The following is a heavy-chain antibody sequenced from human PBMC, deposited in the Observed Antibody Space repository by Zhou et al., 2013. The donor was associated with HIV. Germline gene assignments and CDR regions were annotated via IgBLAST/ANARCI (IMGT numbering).Heavy chain of an antibody. CDR3: ARDRGEGSFKFFYVMDV. J-gene: IGHJ6*04. CDR1: GGTFSNYA. Sequence: QVQLVQSGAEVKKPGSSVKVSCKASGGTFSNYAFSWVRQAPGHGLEWMGGTVLRLGEVSYAQVFQDRVTITTDDARGTAHMELSSLRCEDTGVYYCARDRGEGSFKFFYVMDVWDGETTVTVSS. V-gene: IGHV1-69*05. CDR2: TVLRLGEV. D-gene: IGHD3-16*02.